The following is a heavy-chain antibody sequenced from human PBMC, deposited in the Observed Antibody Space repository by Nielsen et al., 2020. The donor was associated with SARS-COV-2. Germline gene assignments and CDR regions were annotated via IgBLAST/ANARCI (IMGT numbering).Heavy chain of an antibody. CDR2: IIPIFGTA. D-gene: IGHD6-19*01. J-gene: IGHJ3*02. Sequence: SVKVSCKASGGTFSSYAISWVRQAPGQGLEWMGGIIPIFGTANYAQKFQGRVTITADESTSTAYMELSSLRSEDTAVYYCAKDGVGGWPDAFDIWGQGTMVTVSS. V-gene: IGHV1-69*13. CDR3: AKDGVGGWPDAFDI. CDR1: GGTFSSYA.